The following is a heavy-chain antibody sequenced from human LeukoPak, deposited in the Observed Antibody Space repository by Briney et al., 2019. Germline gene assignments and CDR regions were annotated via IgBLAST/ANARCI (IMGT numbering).Heavy chain of an antibody. CDR2: IYYSGST. CDR3: ARRSGSYYMGPYYYYMDV. Sequence: SETLSLTCTVSGGSISSSSYYWGWIRQPPGKGLEWIGSIYYSGSTYYNPSLKSRVTISVDTSKNQFSLKLSSVTAADTAVYYCARRSGSYYMGPYYYYMDVWGKGTTVTISS. J-gene: IGHJ6*03. CDR1: GGSISSSSYY. D-gene: IGHD3-10*01. V-gene: IGHV4-39*01.